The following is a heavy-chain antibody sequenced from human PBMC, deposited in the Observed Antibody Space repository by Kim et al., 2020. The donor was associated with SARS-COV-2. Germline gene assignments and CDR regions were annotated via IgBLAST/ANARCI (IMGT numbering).Heavy chain of an antibody. J-gene: IGHJ4*02. D-gene: IGHD6-19*01. CDR2: ISSSSSYI. Sequence: GGSLRLSCAASGFTFSSYSMNWVRQAPGKGLEWVSSISSSSSYIYYADSVKGRFTISRDNAKNSLYLQMNSLRAEDTAVYYCASLWAVAGGPDVDYWGQGTLVTVSS. V-gene: IGHV3-21*01. CDR1: GFTFSSYS. CDR3: ASLWAVAGGPDVDY.